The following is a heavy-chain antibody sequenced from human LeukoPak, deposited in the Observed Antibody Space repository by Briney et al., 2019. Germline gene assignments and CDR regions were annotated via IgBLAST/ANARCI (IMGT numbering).Heavy chain of an antibody. CDR3: ARSYDTSDAFDI. D-gene: IGHD1-26*01. V-gene: IGHV4-59*01. Sequence: PSETLSLTCTDSDGSISSYYWSWIRQPPGEGLEWIGYIYYSGSTNYNPSLKSRVTISVDTSKNQFSLKLSSVTAADTAVYYCARSYDTSDAFDIWGQGTMVTVSS. CDR1: DGSISSYY. CDR2: IYYSGST. J-gene: IGHJ3*02.